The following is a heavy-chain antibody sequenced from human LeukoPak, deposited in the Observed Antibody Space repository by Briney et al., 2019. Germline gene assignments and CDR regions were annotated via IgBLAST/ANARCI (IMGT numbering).Heavy chain of an antibody. D-gene: IGHD5-24*01. V-gene: IGHV3-21*04. CDR3: ARQREMTTIFSALGY. J-gene: IGHJ4*02. CDR2: ISSSSTYI. CDR1: GFTFSSYT. Sequence: GGSLRLSCAASGFTFSSYTMNWVRQAPGKGLEWVSSISSSSTYINYADSVKGRFTISRDNAKNSLYLQMNSLRAEDTAVYYCARQREMTTIFSALGYWGQGTLVTVSS.